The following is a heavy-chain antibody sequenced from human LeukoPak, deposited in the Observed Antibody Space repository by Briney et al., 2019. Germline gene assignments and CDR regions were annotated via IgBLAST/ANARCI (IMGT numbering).Heavy chain of an antibody. J-gene: IGHJ6*04. V-gene: IGHV3-23*01. CDR1: GFTFSNYA. D-gene: IGHD3-10*02. CDR3: AELGITMIGGV. CDR2: ISGSGGST. Sequence: GGSLRLSCAASGFTFSNYAMSWVRQAPGKGLEWVSGISGSGGSTYHADSVKGRFTISRDNAKNSLYLQMNSLRAEDAAVYYCAELGITMIGGVWGKGTTVTISS.